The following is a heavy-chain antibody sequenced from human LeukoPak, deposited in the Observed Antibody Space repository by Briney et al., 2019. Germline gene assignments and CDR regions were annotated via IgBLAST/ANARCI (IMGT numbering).Heavy chain of an antibody. CDR3: ATHLGGYCSGGSCHSTPYYFDY. CDR2: IWYDGSNK. J-gene: IGHJ4*02. CDR1: GFTFSSYG. D-gene: IGHD2-15*01. V-gene: IGHV3-33*01. Sequence: PGGSLRLSCAASGFTFSSYGMHWVRQAPGKGLEWVAVIWYDGSNKYYADSVKGRFTISRDNSKNTLYLQMNSLRAEDTAVYYCATHLGGYCSGGSCHSTPYYFDYWGQGTLVTVSS.